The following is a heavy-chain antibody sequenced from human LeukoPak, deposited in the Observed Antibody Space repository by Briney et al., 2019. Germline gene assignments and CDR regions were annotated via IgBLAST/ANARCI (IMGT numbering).Heavy chain of an antibody. CDR2: ISGNYGST. Sequence: GGSLILSCAASGFTFSSNAMSWVRQAPGKGLEWVSTISGNYGSTYYADSVKGRFTISRDNFKNTVFLRKNSLRAEDTAVYYCAKVVLLLTASDAFDFWGQGTKVTVSS. CDR1: GFTFSSNA. D-gene: IGHD2-21*02. J-gene: IGHJ3*01. V-gene: IGHV3-23*01. CDR3: AKVVLLLTASDAFDF.